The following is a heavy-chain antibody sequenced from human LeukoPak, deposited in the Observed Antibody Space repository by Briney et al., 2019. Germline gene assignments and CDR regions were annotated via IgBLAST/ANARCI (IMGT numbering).Heavy chain of an antibody. CDR1: GYTFTGYY. D-gene: IGHD2-2*01. J-gene: IGHJ4*02. CDR2: INPSGGST. V-gene: IGHV1-46*03. Sequence: GASVKVSCKASGYTFTGYYMHWVRQAPGQGLEWMGIINPSGGSTSYAQKFQGRVTMTRDTSTSTVYMELSSLRSEDTAVYYCARDSTFCSSTSCYPDYWGQGTLVTVSS. CDR3: ARDSTFCSSTSCYPDY.